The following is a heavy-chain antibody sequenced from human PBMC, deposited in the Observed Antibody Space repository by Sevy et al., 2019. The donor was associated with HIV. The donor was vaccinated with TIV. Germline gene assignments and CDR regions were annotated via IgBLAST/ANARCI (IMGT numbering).Heavy chain of an antibody. CDR3: TAGVGTSDFDY. D-gene: IGHD1-26*01. CDR1: GFTFSNAW. Sequence: GESLKISCVASGFTFSNAWMSWVRQAPGKGLEWVGRIKSKTDGATRDFAAPVKGRLAIARDDSKNTVSLQMDSLKTEDTAVYYCTAGVGTSDFDYWGQGILVTVSS. J-gene: IGHJ4*02. V-gene: IGHV3-15*05. CDR2: IKSKTDGATR.